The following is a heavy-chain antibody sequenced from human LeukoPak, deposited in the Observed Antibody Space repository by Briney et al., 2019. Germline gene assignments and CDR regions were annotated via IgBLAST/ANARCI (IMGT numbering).Heavy chain of an antibody. Sequence: ASVKVSCKASGYTFTYRYLHWVRQAPGQALEWMGWITPFNGNTNYAQKFQDRVTITRDRSMSTAYMELSSLRSEDTAMYYCASPGYDYVWGSYRWNAFDIWGQGTMVTVSS. V-gene: IGHV1-45*02. J-gene: IGHJ3*02. D-gene: IGHD3-16*02. CDR2: ITPFNGNT. CDR3: ASPGYDYVWGSYRWNAFDI. CDR1: GYTFTYRY.